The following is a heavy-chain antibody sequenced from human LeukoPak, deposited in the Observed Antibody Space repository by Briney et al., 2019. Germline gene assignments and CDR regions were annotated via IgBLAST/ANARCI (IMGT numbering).Heavy chain of an antibody. Sequence: GGSLRLSCAASGFTFSSYGMHWVRQAPGKGLEWVAVIWYDGSNKYYKDSMKGRFTISRDNSKNTLYLQMNSLRAEDTAVYYCAKDRYSSSSGAFDIWGQGTMVTVSP. CDR1: GFTFSSYG. J-gene: IGHJ3*02. CDR2: IWYDGSNK. D-gene: IGHD6-6*01. CDR3: AKDRYSSSSGAFDI. V-gene: IGHV3-33*06.